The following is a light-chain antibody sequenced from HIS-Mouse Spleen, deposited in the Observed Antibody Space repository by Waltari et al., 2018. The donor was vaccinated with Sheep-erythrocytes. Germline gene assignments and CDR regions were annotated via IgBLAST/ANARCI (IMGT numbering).Light chain of an antibody. V-gene: IGLV3-10*01. J-gene: IGLJ2*01. Sequence: SYELTQPPSVSVSPGQTARITCSGDALPTKYAYWYQQKSGQAPVLVIYEDSKRPSGVPGRFLGSSSGTMATLTISGAQVEDEADYYCYSTDSSGNHRVFGGGTKLTVL. CDR2: EDS. CDR3: YSTDSSGNHRV. CDR1: ALPTKY.